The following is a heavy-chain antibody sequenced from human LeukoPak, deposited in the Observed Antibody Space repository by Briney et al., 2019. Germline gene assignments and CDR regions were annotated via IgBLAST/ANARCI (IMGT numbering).Heavy chain of an antibody. CDR1: GYTLTELS. V-gene: IGHV1-18*01. D-gene: IGHD6-13*01. CDR3: ARDRTSSWGWFDP. CDR2: ISAYNGNT. Sequence: ASVKVSCKVSGYTLTELSMHWVRQAPGKGLEWMGWISAYNGNTNYAQKLQGRVTMTTDTSTSTAYMELRSLRSDDTAVYYCARDRTSSWGWFDPWGQGTLVTVSS. J-gene: IGHJ5*02.